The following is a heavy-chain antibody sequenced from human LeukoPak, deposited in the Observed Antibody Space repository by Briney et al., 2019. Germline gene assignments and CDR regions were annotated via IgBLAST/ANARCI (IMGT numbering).Heavy chain of an antibody. V-gene: IGHV3-48*03. Sequence: PGGSLRLSCAASGFTFRSYAMNWVRQAPGKGLEWVSYISSSGSTIYYADSVKGRFTISRDNAKNSPYLQMNSLRAEDTAVYYCARGTYAFDIWGQGTMVTVSS. CDR2: ISSSGSTI. CDR3: ARGTYAFDI. J-gene: IGHJ3*02. CDR1: GFTFRSYA.